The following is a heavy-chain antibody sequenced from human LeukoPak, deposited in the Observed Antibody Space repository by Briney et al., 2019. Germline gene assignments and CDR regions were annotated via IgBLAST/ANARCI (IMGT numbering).Heavy chain of an antibody. CDR3: AAMVRGVIAYFDY. V-gene: IGHV4-59*01. CDR2: IYYSGST. CDR1: AGSISSYY. D-gene: IGHD3-10*01. J-gene: IGHJ4*02. Sequence: PSETLSLTCTVSAGSISSYYWSWIRQPPGKVLECIGYIYYSGSTNYNPSLKSRVTISVDTSKNQFSLKLSAVTAADTAVYYCAAMVRGVIAYFDYWGQGTLVTVSS.